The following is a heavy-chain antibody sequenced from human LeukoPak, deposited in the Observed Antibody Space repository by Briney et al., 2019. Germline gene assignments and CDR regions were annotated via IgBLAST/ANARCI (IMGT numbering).Heavy chain of an antibody. CDR2: IYHNGNT. CDR1: GGSISSGGYS. Sequence: SEILSLTCAVSGGSISSGGYSWSWIRQPPGKGLEWIGYIYHNGNTYYSPSLKSRVTISVDRSKNQLSLKLSSVTAADTAMYYCASGGYSYGFDYWGQGTLVTVSS. CDR3: ASGGYSYGFDY. V-gene: IGHV4-30-2*01. J-gene: IGHJ4*02. D-gene: IGHD5-18*01.